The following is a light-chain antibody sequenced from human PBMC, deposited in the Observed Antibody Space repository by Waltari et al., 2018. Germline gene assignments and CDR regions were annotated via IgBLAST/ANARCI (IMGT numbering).Light chain of an antibody. J-gene: IGLJ2*01. V-gene: IGLV1-44*01. Sequence: QSVLTQPPSASGTPGQRVTISCSGSSSNIGSNTVNWYQQLPRTAPKLLSYSINQRPSGVPDRFSGTKSGTSASLAISGLQSEDEADYYCAEWDDSLNGVVFGGGTKLTVL. CDR1: SSNIGSNT. CDR2: SIN. CDR3: AEWDDSLNGVV.